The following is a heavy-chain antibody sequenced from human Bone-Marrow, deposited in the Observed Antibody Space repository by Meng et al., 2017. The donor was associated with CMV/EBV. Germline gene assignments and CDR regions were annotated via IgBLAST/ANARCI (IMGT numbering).Heavy chain of an antibody. CDR1: GFPFSGYW. J-gene: IGHJ4*02. Sequence: GESLKISCAASGFPFSGYWMHWVRQAPGKGLVWVSRINSDGSSTSYADSVKGRFTISRDNAKSSVYLQMNSLRAEDTAVYYCVRGFADGHYWGQGTRVTVSS. V-gene: IGHV3-74*01. D-gene: IGHD3-10*01. CDR3: VRGFADGHY. CDR2: INSDGSST.